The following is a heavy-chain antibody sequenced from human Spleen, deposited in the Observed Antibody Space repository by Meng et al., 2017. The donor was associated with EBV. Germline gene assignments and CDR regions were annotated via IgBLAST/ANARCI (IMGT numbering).Heavy chain of an antibody. V-gene: IGHV1-46*01. CDR1: GYTFTSYY. CDR3: ARDRYDSSGYYYYWYFDL. D-gene: IGHD3-22*01. J-gene: IGHJ2*01. Sequence: QVQLVQSGAEVKKPXXSVKVXCKASGYTFTSYYMHWVRQAPGQGLEWMGIINPSGGSTSYAQKFQGRVTMTRDTSTSTVYMELSSLRSEDTAVYYCARDRYDSSGYYYYWYFDLWGRGTLVTVSS. CDR2: INPSGGST.